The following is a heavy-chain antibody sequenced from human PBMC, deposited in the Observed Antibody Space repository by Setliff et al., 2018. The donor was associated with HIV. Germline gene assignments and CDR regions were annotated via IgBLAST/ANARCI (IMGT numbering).Heavy chain of an antibody. Sequence: PSETLSLTCTVSGGSISSGYYYWSWIRQHPGKGLEWIGYIYYSGNPFYNPSLRSRVTISLDTSKNQFSLKLSSVTAADTAVYYCARGFDYAQRPPLYYFDYWGQGMLVTVSS. J-gene: IGHJ4*02. V-gene: IGHV4-31*03. CDR3: ARGFDYAQRPPLYYFDY. D-gene: IGHD2-2*01. CDR2: IYYSGNP. CDR1: GGSISSGYYY.